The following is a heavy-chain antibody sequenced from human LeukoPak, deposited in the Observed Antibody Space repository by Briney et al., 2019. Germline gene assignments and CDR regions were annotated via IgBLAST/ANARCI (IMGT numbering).Heavy chain of an antibody. CDR3: ARRAGEYSHPYDY. D-gene: IGHD2-15*01. CDR2: IYSGGKT. CDR1: GFTVSSNS. V-gene: IGHV3-53*01. Sequence: GGSLRLSCTVSGFTVSSNSWSWVRQAPGKGLEWVSLIYSGGKTHSSDSVKGRFTISRGNSKNTLYLQMSSLRAEDTAIYYCARRAGEYSHPYDYWGQGTLVTVSS. J-gene: IGHJ4*02.